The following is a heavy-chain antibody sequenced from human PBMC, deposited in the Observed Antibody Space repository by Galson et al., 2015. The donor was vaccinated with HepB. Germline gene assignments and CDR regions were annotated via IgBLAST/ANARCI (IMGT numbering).Heavy chain of an antibody. CDR3: TADVPEPLSQIDY. CDR2: IRTQSEGRT. D-gene: IGHD1-14*01. Sequence: SLRLSCAGSGYTFNSAWMNWVRQAPGMGLEWVARIRTQSEGRTAYATPVKGRFTISRDDSNNALYLHMNNLKPEDTAMYYCTADVPEPLSQIDYWGQGTLVTVSS. CDR1: GYTFNSAW. J-gene: IGHJ4*02. V-gene: IGHV3-15*01.